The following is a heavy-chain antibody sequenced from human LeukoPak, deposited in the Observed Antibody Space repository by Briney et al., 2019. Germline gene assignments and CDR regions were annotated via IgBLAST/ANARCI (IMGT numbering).Heavy chain of an antibody. J-gene: IGHJ5*02. CDR3: ARGNYCSGGSCYSGWFDP. Sequence: ASVKVSCKASGYTFTSYGISWVRQAPGQGLEWMGWISAYNGNTNYAQKLQGRVTMTTDTSTSTAYMELRSLRSDDTAVYYCARGNYCSGGSCYSGWFDPWGQGTLVTVSS. V-gene: IGHV1-18*01. D-gene: IGHD2-15*01. CDR1: GYTFTSYG. CDR2: ISAYNGNT.